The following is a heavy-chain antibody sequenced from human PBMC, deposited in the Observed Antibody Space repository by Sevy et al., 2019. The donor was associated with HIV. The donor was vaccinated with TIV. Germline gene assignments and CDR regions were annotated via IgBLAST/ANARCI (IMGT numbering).Heavy chain of an antibody. CDR2: ISSSGGST. CDR1: GFSFISYT. D-gene: IGHD3-10*01. CDR3: AKEDLRGFDP. J-gene: IGHJ5*02. Sequence: GGSLRLSCAASGFSFISYTISWVRQAPGKGLEWVSAISSSGGSTYYADSVKGRFSIFRDNSNKRVYLQMSSLRGEDTAVYYCAKEDLRGFDPWGQGTLVTVSS. V-gene: IGHV3-23*01.